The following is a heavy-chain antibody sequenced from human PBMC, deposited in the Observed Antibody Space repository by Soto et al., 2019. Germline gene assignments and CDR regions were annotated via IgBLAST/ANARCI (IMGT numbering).Heavy chain of an antibody. V-gene: IGHV1-69*13. J-gene: IGHJ4*02. Sequence: GASVKVSGKASGGTFSSYAISWVRQAPGQGLEWMGGIIPIFGTANYAQKFQGRVTITADESTSTAYMELSSLRSEDTAVYYCARDTNYYDSSGYSTPFDYWGQGTLVTVSS. CDR1: GGTFSSYA. CDR3: ARDTNYYDSSGYSTPFDY. D-gene: IGHD3-22*01. CDR2: IIPIFGTA.